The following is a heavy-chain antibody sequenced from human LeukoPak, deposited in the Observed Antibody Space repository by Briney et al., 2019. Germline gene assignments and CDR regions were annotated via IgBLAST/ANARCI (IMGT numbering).Heavy chain of an antibody. CDR2: IYTSGST. CDR1: GGSISSGRYY. V-gene: IGHV4-61*02. CDR3: ARDWNYYGSGSTVGY. Sequence: SETLSLTCTVCGGSISSGRYYGSWIRQPAGKGLEWIGRIYTSGSTNYNPSLKSRVTISVDTSKNQFSLKLSSVTAADTAVYYCARDWNYYGSGSTVGYWGQGTLVTVSS. D-gene: IGHD3-10*01. J-gene: IGHJ4*02.